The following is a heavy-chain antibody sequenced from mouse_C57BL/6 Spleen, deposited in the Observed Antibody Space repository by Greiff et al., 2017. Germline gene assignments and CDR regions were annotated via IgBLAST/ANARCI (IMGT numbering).Heavy chain of an antibody. D-gene: IGHD4-1*01. Sequence: QVQLQQSGPGLVQPSQSLSITCTVSGFSLTSYGVHWVRQSPGKGLEWLGVIWSGGSTDYNAAFISRLSISKDNSRSQVFFKMNRRQADDTAMYYCARGGLGRNFDYWGQGTTLTVSS. CDR3: ARGGLGRNFDY. CDR1: GFSLTSYG. V-gene: IGHV2-2*01. J-gene: IGHJ2*01. CDR2: IWSGGST.